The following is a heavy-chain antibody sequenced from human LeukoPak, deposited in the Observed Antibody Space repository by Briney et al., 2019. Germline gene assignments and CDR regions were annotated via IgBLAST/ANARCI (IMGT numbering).Heavy chain of an antibody. V-gene: IGHV3-11*06. Sequence: GGSLRLSCAASGFTFSDYYMSWIRQAPGKGLGWVSSISSSSSYIYYADSVKGRFTISRDNAKNSLYLQMNSLRAEDTAVYYCARASWLNAFDIWGQGTMVTVSS. CDR3: ARASWLNAFDI. D-gene: IGHD5-18*01. CDR1: GFTFSDYY. J-gene: IGHJ3*02. CDR2: ISSSSSYI.